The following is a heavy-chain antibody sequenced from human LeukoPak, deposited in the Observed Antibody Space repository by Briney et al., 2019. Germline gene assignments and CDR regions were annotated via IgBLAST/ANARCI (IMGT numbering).Heavy chain of an antibody. Sequence: SQTHSLTCAISGDIVSSNSAAWNWIRQSPSRGLEWLGRTYYRSKWYNDYAVSVKSRITINPDTSKNQFSLQLNSVTPEDTAVYYCARGLLWFGELSLQYYYYYMDVWGKGTTVTISS. J-gene: IGHJ6*03. CDR1: GDIVSSNSAA. CDR2: TYYRSKWYN. D-gene: IGHD3-10*01. V-gene: IGHV6-1*01. CDR3: ARGLLWFGELSLQYYYYYMDV.